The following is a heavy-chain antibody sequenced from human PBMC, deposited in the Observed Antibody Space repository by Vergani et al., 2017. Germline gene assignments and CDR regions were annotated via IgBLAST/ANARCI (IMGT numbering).Heavy chain of an antibody. V-gene: IGHV1-3*01. J-gene: IGHJ4*02. CDR1: GYTFTSYA. CDR3: ARAVRIVVVITPNARITDFDY. D-gene: IGHD3-22*01. CDR2: INAGNGKT. Sequence: QVQLVQSGAEVKKPGASVKVSCKASGYTFTSYAMHWVRQAPGQRLEWMGWINAGNGKTKYSQNFQGRVTITRDTSASTVYMGLSSLRSEDTAVYYCARAVRIVVVITPNARITDFDYWGQGTLVTVSS.